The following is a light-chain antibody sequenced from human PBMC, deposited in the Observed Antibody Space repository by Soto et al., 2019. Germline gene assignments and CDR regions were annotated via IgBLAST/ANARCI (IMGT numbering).Light chain of an antibody. CDR3: QQYKSYSSCT. J-gene: IGKJ1*01. CDR1: QSISSC. Sequence: DSQVARSPSTLSAYVGDRVIIPCRASQSISSCLAWYQQKPGKAPKLLIYKASSLESGVPSRFSGSGSGTEFTLTISSLQPDDFATYYCQQYKSYSSCTFGQGTKVDI. CDR2: KAS. V-gene: IGKV1-5*03.